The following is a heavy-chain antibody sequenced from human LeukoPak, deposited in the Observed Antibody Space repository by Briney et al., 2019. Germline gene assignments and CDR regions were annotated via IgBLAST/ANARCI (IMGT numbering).Heavy chain of an antibody. CDR3: ARGRSEWLLPFDY. D-gene: IGHD3-3*01. V-gene: IGHV3-21*01. Sequence: GGSLRLSCAASGFAFSYYSMNWVRQAPGKGLEWVSSISSSGDYIYSADALKGRFIFSRDNSKSSLYLQMNSLRAEDTAVYYCARGRSEWLLPFDYWGQGTLVTVSS. J-gene: IGHJ4*02. CDR2: ISSSGDYI. CDR1: GFAFSYYS.